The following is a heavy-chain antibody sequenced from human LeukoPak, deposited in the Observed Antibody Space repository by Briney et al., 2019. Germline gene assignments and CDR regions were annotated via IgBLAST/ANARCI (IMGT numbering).Heavy chain of an antibody. Sequence: PVASVKVSCKASGYTFTSYYMHWVRQAPGQGLEGMGIINPSGGSTSYAHKFQGRVTMTRDTSTSTVYMGLSSLRSEDTAVYYCARDWGDYYDSSGPSYPVGAFDIWGQGTMVTVSS. D-gene: IGHD3-22*01. V-gene: IGHV1-46*01. CDR1: GYTFTSYY. J-gene: IGHJ3*02. CDR2: INPSGGST. CDR3: ARDWGDYYDSSGPSYPVGAFDI.